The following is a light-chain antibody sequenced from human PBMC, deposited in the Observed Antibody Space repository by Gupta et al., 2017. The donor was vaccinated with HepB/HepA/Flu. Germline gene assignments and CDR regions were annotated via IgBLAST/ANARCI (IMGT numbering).Light chain of an antibody. CDR1: SSNNGRNT. CDR3: AAWDDSLNGYV. CDR2: SSN. J-gene: IGLJ1*01. Sequence: QSVLTQPPSASGTPGPRVTISCSASSSNNGRNTVNWYQQLPGTAPKLLIYSSNQRPSRVPDRFSGSKSGPSGSLAISGLQSDDEADYYCAAWDDSLNGYVFGTGTKVTVL. V-gene: IGLV1-44*01.